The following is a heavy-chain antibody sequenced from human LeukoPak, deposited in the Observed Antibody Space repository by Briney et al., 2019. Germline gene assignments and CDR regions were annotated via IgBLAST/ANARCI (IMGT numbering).Heavy chain of an antibody. Sequence: GGSLRLSCAASGFTFNTYSMNWVRQAPGKGLEWVPSISGLSTYIYYPDSMKGRFTISRDNAKNSLFLQVSSLRAEDTAVYFCAGSAGTGGPYYFDYWGQGSLVTVSS. D-gene: IGHD3/OR15-3a*01. CDR1: GFTFNTYS. V-gene: IGHV3-21*04. CDR3: AGSAGTGGPYYFDY. CDR2: ISGLSTYI. J-gene: IGHJ4*02.